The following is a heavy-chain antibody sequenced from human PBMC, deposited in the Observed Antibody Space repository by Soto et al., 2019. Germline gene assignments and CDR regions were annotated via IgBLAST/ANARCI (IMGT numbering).Heavy chain of an antibody. Sequence: PGGSLRLSCAASGFTFSSYSMNWVRQAPGKGLEGGSYISDSGSTIYYADSVKGRFTISRDNAKNSRYLQMNRLRDEDADVYSCFRIVKTTITSLDYWGQGTLVTVAS. D-gene: IGHD5-12*01. CDR1: GFTFSSYS. V-gene: IGHV3-48*02. CDR3: FRIVKTTITSLDY. CDR2: ISDSGSTI. J-gene: IGHJ4*02.